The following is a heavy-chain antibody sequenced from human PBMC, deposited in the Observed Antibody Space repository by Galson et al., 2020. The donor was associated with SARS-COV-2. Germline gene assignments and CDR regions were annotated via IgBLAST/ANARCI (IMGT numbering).Heavy chain of an antibody. CDR1: GGSISSSSYY. V-gene: IGHV4-39*01. J-gene: IGHJ5*02. D-gene: IGHD4-17*01. CDR2: IYYSGST. Sequence: ETSETLSLTCTVSGGSISSSSYYWGWIRQPPGKGLEWIGSIYYSGSTYYNPSLKSRVTISVDTSKNQFSLKLSSVTAADTAVYYCARHVGYPMNGDYVGLTLASWGQGTLVTVSS. CDR3: ARHVGYPMNGDYVGLTLAS.